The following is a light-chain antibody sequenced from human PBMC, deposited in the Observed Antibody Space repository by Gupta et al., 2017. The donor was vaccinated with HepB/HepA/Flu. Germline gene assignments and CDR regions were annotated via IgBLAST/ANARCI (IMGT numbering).Light chain of an antibody. CDR2: DVS. CDR3: SSYAGSYFVV. CDR1: SSDVGGYNY. V-gene: IGLV2-11*01. Sequence: QSPLTQLRSVSGSPGQSVTISCPATSSDVGGYNYVSWYQQHPGKAPKLMIYDVSKRPSGVPDRFSGSKSGNTASLTISGLQAEDEADYYCSSYAGSYFVVFGGGTKLTVL. J-gene: IGLJ2*01.